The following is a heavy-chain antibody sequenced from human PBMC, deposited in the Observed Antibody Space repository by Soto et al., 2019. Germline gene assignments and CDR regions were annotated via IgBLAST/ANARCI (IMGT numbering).Heavy chain of an antibody. CDR3: ASPRDTAIFYYGMDV. Sequence: EVQLVESGGGLIQPGGSLRLSCAASGFTVSSNYMSWVRQAPGKGLEWVSVIYSGGSTYYADSVKGRFTISRDNSKNPLYLQMNSLRAEDTAVYYCASPRDTAIFYYGMDVWGQGTTVTVSS. D-gene: IGHD5-18*01. CDR1: GFTVSSNY. V-gene: IGHV3-53*01. J-gene: IGHJ6*02. CDR2: IYSGGST.